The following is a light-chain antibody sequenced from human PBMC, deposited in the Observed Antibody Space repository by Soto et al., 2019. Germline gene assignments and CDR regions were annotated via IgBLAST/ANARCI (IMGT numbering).Light chain of an antibody. CDR3: QHHGGSIT. CDR2: GAS. J-gene: IGKJ5*01. CDR1: QSVSSNS. Sequence: EIVLTQSPGTLSLSPGERATLSCRASQSVSSNSLAWYLQKPGQAPRLLIYGASNRATGIADRFRGSGSGADFTLTISRLEPEDFAVYFCQHHGGSITFGQGTRLDI. V-gene: IGKV3-20*01.